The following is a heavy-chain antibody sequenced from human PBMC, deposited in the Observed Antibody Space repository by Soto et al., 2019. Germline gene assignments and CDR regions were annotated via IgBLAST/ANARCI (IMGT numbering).Heavy chain of an antibody. CDR3: ARGDRRSGYGREFVDY. J-gene: IGHJ4*02. CDR2: ISSSSSTI. Sequence: EVQLVESGGGLVQPGGSLRLSCAASGFTFSTYSMNWVRQAPGKELEWVSYISSSSSTIYYADSVKGRFTISRDNAKNSLYLQMNSLRAEDTAVYYCARGDRRSGYGREFVDYWGQGTLVTVSS. D-gene: IGHD5-12*01. CDR1: GFTFSTYS. V-gene: IGHV3-48*01.